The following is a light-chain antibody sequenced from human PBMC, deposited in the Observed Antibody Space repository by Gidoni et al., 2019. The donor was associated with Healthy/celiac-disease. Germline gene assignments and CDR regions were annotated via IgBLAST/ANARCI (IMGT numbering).Light chain of an antibody. CDR3: YSAADNNWV. Sequence: SYELTQPSSVSVSPGQTARITCSGDVLKKKYARWFQQKPGQAPVLVIYKDSERPSGIPERFSGSSSGTTVTLTISGAQVEDEAVYYCYSAADNNWVFGGGTKLTVL. J-gene: IGLJ3*02. CDR2: KDS. V-gene: IGLV3-27*01. CDR1: VLKKKY.